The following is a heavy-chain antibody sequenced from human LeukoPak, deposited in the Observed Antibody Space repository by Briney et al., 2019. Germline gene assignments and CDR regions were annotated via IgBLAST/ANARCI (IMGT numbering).Heavy chain of an antibody. CDR2: ISGDGSTT. CDR3: ARDEPTVTTGPPVGY. V-gene: IGHV3-74*01. Sequence: PGGSLSLSCAASGFTFNTYWMHWVRQAPGKGLVWVSIISGDGSTTNYADSVQGRFTISRDNAKNTLYLQMNSLRAEDTAVYYCARDEPTVTTGPPVGYWGQGTLVTVSS. CDR1: GFTFNTYW. D-gene: IGHD4-17*01. J-gene: IGHJ4*02.